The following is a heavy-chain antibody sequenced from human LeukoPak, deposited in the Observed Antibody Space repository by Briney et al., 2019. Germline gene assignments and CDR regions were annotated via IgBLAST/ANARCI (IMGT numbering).Heavy chain of an antibody. J-gene: IGHJ3*02. CDR1: GLSIADYT. CDR3: ARDFHRYYYDSSGYNGFDI. V-gene: IGHV3-43*01. CDR2: ISRNGVAT. D-gene: IGHD3-22*01. Sequence: GGSLRLSCEASGLSIADYTMHWVRQVPGKGLEWVSLISRNGVATKYADSVRGRFTISRDNAKNSLYLQMNSLRAEDTAVYYCARDFHRYYYDSSGYNGFDIWGQGTMVTVSS.